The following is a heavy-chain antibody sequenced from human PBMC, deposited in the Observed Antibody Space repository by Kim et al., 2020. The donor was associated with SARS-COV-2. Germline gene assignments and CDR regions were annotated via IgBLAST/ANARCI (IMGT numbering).Heavy chain of an antibody. V-gene: IGHV3-23*01. J-gene: IGHJ1*01. D-gene: IGHD3-10*01. Sequence: ADSVKGRFTISRDNSKNTLYPQMNSLRAEGTALYYCAKGRAGSGRTDFQHWGQGTLVTVSS. CDR3: AKGRAGSGRTDFQH.